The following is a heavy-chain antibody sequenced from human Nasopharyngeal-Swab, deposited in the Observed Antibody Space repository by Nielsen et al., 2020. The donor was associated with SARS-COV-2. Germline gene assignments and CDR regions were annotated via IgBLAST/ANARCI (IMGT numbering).Heavy chain of an antibody. CDR3: AKDLSQQLVPSDY. Sequence: GGSLRLSCAASGLTFSSYGMHWVRQAPGKGLEWVAVISYDGSNKYYADSVKGRFTISRDNSKNTLYLQMNSLRAEDTAVYYCAKDLSQQLVPSDYWGQGTLVTVSS. D-gene: IGHD6-13*01. CDR1: GLTFSSYG. J-gene: IGHJ4*02. V-gene: IGHV3-30*18. CDR2: ISYDGSNK.